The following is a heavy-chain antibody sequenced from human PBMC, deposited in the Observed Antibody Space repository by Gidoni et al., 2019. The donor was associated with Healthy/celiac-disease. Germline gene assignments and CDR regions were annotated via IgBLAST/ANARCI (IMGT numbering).Heavy chain of an antibody. J-gene: IGHJ4*02. Sequence: EVQLLESGGGLVQPGGSLRLSCAASGFPFSSYAMSWVRQAPGKGLEWVSAISGSGGSTYYADSVKRRFTISRDNSKNTLYLQMNSLRAEDTAVYYCAKDLHGSGSYLYYFDYWGQGTLVTVSS. CDR2: ISGSGGST. CDR3: AKDLHGSGSYLYYFDY. CDR1: GFPFSSYA. V-gene: IGHV3-23*01. D-gene: IGHD3-10*01.